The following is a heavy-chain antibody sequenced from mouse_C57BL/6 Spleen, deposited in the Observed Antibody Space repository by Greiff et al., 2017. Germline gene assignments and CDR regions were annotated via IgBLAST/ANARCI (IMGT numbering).Heavy chain of an antibody. J-gene: IGHJ1*03. D-gene: IGHD1-1*01. CDR1: GYTFTDYN. Sequence: VQLQQSGPELVKPGASVKMSCKASGYTFTDYNMHWVKQSHGKSLEWIGYINPNNGGTSYNQKFKGKATLTVNKSSSTAYMELRRLTSEDSAVYYCASHYGSRKDYWYFDVWGTGTTVTVSS. CDR3: ASHYGSRKDYWYFDV. CDR2: INPNNGGT. V-gene: IGHV1-22*01.